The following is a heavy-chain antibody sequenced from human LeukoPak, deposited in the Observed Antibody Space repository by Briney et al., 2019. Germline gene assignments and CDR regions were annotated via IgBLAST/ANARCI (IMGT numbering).Heavy chain of an antibody. CDR1: GFTFSGYD. CDR3: ARYYSYGYSSLDY. V-gene: IGHV3-53*04. CDR2: IYSGGST. Sequence: GGSLRLSCAASGFTFSGYDMTWVRQAPGKGLEWVSVIYSGGSTYYADSVKGRFTISRHNSKNTLYLQMNSLRAEDTAVYYCARYYSYGYSSLDYWGQGTLVTVSS. J-gene: IGHJ4*02. D-gene: IGHD5-18*01.